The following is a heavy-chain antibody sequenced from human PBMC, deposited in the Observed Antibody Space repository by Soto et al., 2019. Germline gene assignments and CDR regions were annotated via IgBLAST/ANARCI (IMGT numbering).Heavy chain of an antibody. CDR1: GGSTSSYY. D-gene: IGHD4-17*01. CDR3: ARRYGGTIDY. V-gene: IGHV4-59*08. CDR2: IYYSGST. Sequence: SETLSLTCTVSGGSTSSYYWSWIRQPPGKGLEWIGYIYYSGSTNYNPSLKSRVTISVDTSKNQFSLKLSSVTAADTAVYYCARRYGGTIDYWGQGTLVTVYS. J-gene: IGHJ4*02.